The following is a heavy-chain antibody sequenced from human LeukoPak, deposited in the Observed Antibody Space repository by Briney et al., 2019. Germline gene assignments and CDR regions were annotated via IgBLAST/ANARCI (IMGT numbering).Heavy chain of an antibody. CDR3: ARDRPVDY. V-gene: IGHV3-48*01. J-gene: IGHJ4*02. CDR2: ISSSSNTI. CDR1: GFTFNYFS. Sequence: GGSLRLSCAASGFTFNYFSVNWVRQAPGKGLEWVSYISSSSNTIYYADSVKGRFTVSRDNSKNTLYLQMNSLRAEDTAVYYCARDRPVDYWGRGTLVTVSS.